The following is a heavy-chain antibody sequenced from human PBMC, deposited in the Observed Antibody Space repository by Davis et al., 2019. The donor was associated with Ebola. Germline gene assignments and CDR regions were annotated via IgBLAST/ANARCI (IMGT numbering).Heavy chain of an antibody. CDR2: ISAYNGNT. Sequence: ASVKVSCKASGYTFTSYGISWVRQAPGQGLEWMGWISAYNGNTNYAQKLKGRVTMTTDTSTSTAYMELRSLRAADTAVYYCARLTYYDFWSGYYYGMDVWGQGTTVTVSS. CDR1: GYTFTSYG. J-gene: IGHJ6*02. CDR3: ARLTYYDFWSGYYYGMDV. D-gene: IGHD3-3*01. V-gene: IGHV1-18*01.